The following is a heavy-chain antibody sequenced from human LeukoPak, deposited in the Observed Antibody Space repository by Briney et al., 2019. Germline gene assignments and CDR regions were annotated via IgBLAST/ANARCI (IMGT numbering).Heavy chain of an antibody. V-gene: IGHV1-69*06. CDR1: GYTFTGYY. CDR3: ARGRRPAGFSARYYFDF. CDR2: IIPISGTT. J-gene: IGHJ4*02. Sequence: SVKVSCKASGYTFTGYYMHWVRQAPGQGLEWMGGIIPISGTTNYAQKFQGRVTITADKSTSTAYMELSSLRSEDTAVYYCARGRRPAGFSARYYFDFWDQGALVPVSS.